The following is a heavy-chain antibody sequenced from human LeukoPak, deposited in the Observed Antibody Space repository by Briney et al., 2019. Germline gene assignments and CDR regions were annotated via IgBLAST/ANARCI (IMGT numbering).Heavy chain of an antibody. D-gene: IGHD3-22*01. V-gene: IGHV3-21*01. J-gene: IGHJ4*02. CDR3: AAEYYDSSGYSPPPDY. CDR1: GFTFSSYS. Sequence: GGSLRLSCAASGFTFSSYSMNWVRQAPGKGLEWVSSISSSSYIYYADSVKGRFTISRDNAKNSLYLQMNSLRAEDTAVYCCAAEYYDSSGYSPPPDYWGQGTLVTVSS. CDR2: ISSSSYI.